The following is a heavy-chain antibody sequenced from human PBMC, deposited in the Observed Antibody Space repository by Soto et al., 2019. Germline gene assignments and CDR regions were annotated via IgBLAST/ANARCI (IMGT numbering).Heavy chain of an antibody. D-gene: IGHD3-22*01. V-gene: IGHV2-5*02. CDR1: GFSLSTSGVG. Sequence: QITLKESGPTLVKPTQTLTLTCTFSGFSLSTSGVGVGWIRQPPGKALEWLALIYWDDDKRYSPSLKSRLTLNKDTSKNQVVLTMTNMDPVDTASYYCAHSLIGYYYDSSGSNWFDPWGQGTLVTVSS. CDR3: AHSLIGYYYDSSGSNWFDP. CDR2: IYWDDDK. J-gene: IGHJ5*02.